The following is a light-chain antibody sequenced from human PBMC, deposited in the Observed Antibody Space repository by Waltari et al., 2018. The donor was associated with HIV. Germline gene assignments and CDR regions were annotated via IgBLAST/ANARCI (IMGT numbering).Light chain of an antibody. CDR3: SSYTSSSTVV. V-gene: IGLV2-14*01. J-gene: IGLJ2*01. CDR1: SSDVGGYNY. Sequence: QSALPQPASVSGSPGQSITISCTGTSSDVGGYNYASWYQQHPGKAPKLMIYEVSNRPSGVSNRFSGSKSGNTASLTISGLQAEDEAAYYCSSYTSSSTVVFGGGTKLTVL. CDR2: EVS.